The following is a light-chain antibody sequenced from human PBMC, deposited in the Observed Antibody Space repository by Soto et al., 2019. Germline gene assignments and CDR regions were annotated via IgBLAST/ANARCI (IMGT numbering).Light chain of an antibody. CDR2: AAS. CDR1: QDINNY. V-gene: IGKV1-27*01. Sequence: DIQMTQSPSSLSASVGDRVTISCRASQDINNYLAWYQQKPGKAPKLLIYAASTLQSGVPSRFSASGSGTAFTLTISSLQPEDVATYYCQRHNSAPPVTFGPGTKVD. CDR3: QRHNSAPPVT. J-gene: IGKJ3*01.